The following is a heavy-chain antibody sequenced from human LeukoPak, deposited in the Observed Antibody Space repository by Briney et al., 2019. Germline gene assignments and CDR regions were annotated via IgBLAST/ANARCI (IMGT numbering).Heavy chain of an antibody. CDR1: GGSISSYY. CDR3: ARGHDILTGYYQGAFDI. V-gene: IGHV4-59*01. D-gene: IGHD3-9*01. J-gene: IGHJ3*02. CDR2: IYYSGST. Sequence: SETLSLTCTVSGGSISSYYWSWIRQPPGKGLEWIGYIYYSGSTNYNPSLKSRVTISVDTSKNQFSPKLSSVTAADTAVYYCARGHDILTGYYQGAFDIWGQGTMVTVSS.